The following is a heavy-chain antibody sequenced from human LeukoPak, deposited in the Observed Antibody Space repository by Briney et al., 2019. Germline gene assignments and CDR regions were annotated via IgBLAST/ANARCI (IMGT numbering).Heavy chain of an antibody. CDR1: GFTFSSYS. D-gene: IGHD2-15*01. Sequence: GGSLRLSCAASGFTFSSYSMNWVRQAPGKGLEWVSSISSSSSYIYYADSVKGRFTISRDNAKNSLYLQMNSLRAEDTAVYYCAKDACGGSCYVFDYWGQGTLVTVSS. CDR3: AKDACGGSCYVFDY. V-gene: IGHV3-21*04. J-gene: IGHJ4*02. CDR2: ISSSSSYI.